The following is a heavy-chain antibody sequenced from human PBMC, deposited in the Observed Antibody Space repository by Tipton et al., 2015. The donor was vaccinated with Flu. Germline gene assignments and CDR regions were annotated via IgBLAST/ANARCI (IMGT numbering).Heavy chain of an antibody. Sequence: TLSLTCTVSGGSISSSNYYWGWIRQPPGKGLEWTGSIYYSAATFYNPSLKSRVTISVDTSKNQFSLKLSSVTAADTAVFYCARLSDGRLFDYWGQGTLVTVSS. V-gene: IGHV4-39*01. CDR2: IYYSAAT. D-gene: IGHD2-21*01. CDR1: GGSISSSNYY. J-gene: IGHJ4*02. CDR3: ARLSDGRLFDY.